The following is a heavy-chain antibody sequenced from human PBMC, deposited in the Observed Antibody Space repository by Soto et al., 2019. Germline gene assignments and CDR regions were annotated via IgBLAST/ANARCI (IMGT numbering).Heavy chain of an antibody. Sequence: ASVKVSCKASGYTFTSYDINWVRQDTGQGLEWMGWMNPNSGNTGYAQKFQGRVTMTRNTSISTAYMELSSLRSEDTAVYYCARRLAVAAHYCYFDLWGRGTLVTVSS. CDR2: MNPNSGNT. J-gene: IGHJ2*01. CDR1: GYTFTSYD. CDR3: ARRLAVAAHYCYFDL. D-gene: IGHD6-19*01. V-gene: IGHV1-8*01.